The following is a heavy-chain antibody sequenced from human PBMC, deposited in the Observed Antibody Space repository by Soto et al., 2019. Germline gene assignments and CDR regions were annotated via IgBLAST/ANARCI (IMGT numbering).Heavy chain of an antibody. CDR2: IYSGGST. D-gene: IGHD6-19*01. J-gene: IGHJ2*01. CDR1: GFTVSSNY. CDR3: ARDTPGYSSGWFPRNWYFDL. V-gene: IGHV3-66*01. Sequence: EVQLVESGGGLVQPGGSLRLSCAASGFTVSSNYMSWVRQAPGKGLEWVSVIYSGGSTYYADSVKGRFTISRDKSKNTLYLQMNSLRADDTAVYYCARDTPGYSSGWFPRNWYFDLWGRGTLVTVSS.